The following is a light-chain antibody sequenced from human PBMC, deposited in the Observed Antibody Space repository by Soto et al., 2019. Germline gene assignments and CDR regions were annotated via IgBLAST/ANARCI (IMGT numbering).Light chain of an antibody. CDR2: AAS. CDR3: QHSHSTPLT. CDR1: QSINRY. V-gene: IGKV1-39*01. Sequence: IHINQFPSSLSASVRDSVTITCRASQSINRYLSWYQQKVGKAPKLLIYAASSLQSGVPSRFSGSGSGTDFTLTISSLQTEDFAASYCQHSHSTPLTFGPGPKVDIK. J-gene: IGKJ3*01.